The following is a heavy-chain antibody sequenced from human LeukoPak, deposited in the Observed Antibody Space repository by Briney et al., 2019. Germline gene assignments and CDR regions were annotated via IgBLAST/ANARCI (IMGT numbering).Heavy chain of an antibody. CDR2: ISSSSSYI. D-gene: IGHD4-17*01. J-gene: IGHJ4*02. CDR3: ARGDDGDSAIDY. V-gene: IGHV3-21*01. Sequence: PGGSLRLSCAASGFTFSRNSMNWVRQAPGKGLEWVSSISSSSSYIFYADSVKGRFTISRDNAKNSLYLQMNSLRAEDTAVYYCARGDDGDSAIDYWGQGTLVTVSS. CDR1: GFTFSRNS.